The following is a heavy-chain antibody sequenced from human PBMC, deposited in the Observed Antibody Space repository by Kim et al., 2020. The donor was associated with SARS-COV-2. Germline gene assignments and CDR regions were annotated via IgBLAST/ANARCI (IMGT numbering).Heavy chain of an antibody. J-gene: IGHJ2*01. Sequence: SQTLSLTCAISGDSVSSNSAAWNWIRQSPSRGLEWLGRTYYRSKWYNDYAVSVKSRITINPDTSKNQFSLQLNSVTPEDTAVYYCASSLLWFGELSESSYWYFDLWGRGTLVTVSS. CDR3: ASSLLWFGELSESSYWYFDL. V-gene: IGHV6-1*01. CDR2: TYYRSKWYN. D-gene: IGHD3-10*01. CDR1: GDSVSSNSAA.